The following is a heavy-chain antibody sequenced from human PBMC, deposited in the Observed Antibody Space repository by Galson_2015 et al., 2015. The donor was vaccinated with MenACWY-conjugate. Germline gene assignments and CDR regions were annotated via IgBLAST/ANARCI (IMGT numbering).Heavy chain of an antibody. CDR1: GGSISNYY. Sequence: ETLSLTCTVSGGSISNYYWSWIRQPPGKGLEWIGYIYYSGSTNYNPSLKSRVTISVDTSKNQFYLKLSSVTAADTAMYYCARDPDSCTNAACVGYWFDPWGQGTLVTVSS. CDR2: IYYSGST. CDR3: ARDPDSCTNAACVGYWFDP. V-gene: IGHV4-59*01. J-gene: IGHJ5*02. D-gene: IGHD2-8*01.